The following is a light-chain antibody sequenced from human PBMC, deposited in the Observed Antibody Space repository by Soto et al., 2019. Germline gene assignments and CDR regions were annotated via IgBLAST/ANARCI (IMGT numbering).Light chain of an antibody. Sequence: SVLTQPASVSGSPGQSITISCTGTSSDVGGYNYVSWYQQYPGKAPKLIIYEVTKRPSEVPDRFSGSKSGNTASLTVSGLQAEDEADYFCCSHAGDNTYVFGTGTKVTV. CDR2: EVT. CDR1: SSDVGGYNY. V-gene: IGLV2-8*01. CDR3: CSHAGDNTYV. J-gene: IGLJ1*01.